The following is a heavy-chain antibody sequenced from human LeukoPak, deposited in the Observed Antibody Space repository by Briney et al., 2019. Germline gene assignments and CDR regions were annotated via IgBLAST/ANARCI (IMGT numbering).Heavy chain of an antibody. Sequence: GGSLRLSCAASGFTFSSYAMSWVRQAPGKGLEWVSSISSSSSYIYYADSVKGRFTISRDNAKNSLYLQMNSLRAEDTAVYYCARGCSGGSCFSYGMDVWGQGTTVTVSS. J-gene: IGHJ6*02. D-gene: IGHD2-15*01. CDR1: GFTFSSYA. CDR3: ARGCSGGSCFSYGMDV. CDR2: ISSSSSYI. V-gene: IGHV3-21*01.